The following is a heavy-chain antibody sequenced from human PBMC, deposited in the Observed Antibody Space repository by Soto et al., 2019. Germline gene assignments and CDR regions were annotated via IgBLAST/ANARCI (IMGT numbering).Heavy chain of an antibody. D-gene: IGHD2-2*01. CDR3: ANEDARVVPANPHYLDV. J-gene: IGHJ6*03. Sequence: EVQLLQSGGGLVQPGGSLRLSCAASGFTFSNYAMSCVRQAPGEGLEWVAGISESGLTTYYADSVKGRFSISRDNSENTLCLQMHSLRADDTTVYYCANEDARVVPANPHYLDVWGKGTTVTVSS. CDR1: GFTFSNYA. V-gene: IGHV3-23*01. CDR2: ISESGLTT.